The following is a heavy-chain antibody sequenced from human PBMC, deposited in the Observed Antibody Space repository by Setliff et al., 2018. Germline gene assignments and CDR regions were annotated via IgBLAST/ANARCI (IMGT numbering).Heavy chain of an antibody. CDR2: IKADGSEK. V-gene: IGHV3-7*03. Sequence: PGESLKISCAASGFTFSSYWMSWVRQAPGKGLEWVANIKADGSEKNYVDSVKGRFTISRDNAKNSLFLQMNSLRADDTAVYYCAKGHYSSSSGWGQGTLVTVSS. CDR1: GFTFSSYW. J-gene: IGHJ4*02. CDR3: AKGHYSSSSG. D-gene: IGHD6-6*01.